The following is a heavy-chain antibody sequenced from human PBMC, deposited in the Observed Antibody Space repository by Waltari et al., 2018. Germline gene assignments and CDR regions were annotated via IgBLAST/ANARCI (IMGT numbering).Heavy chain of an antibody. Sequence: QVDLVESGGGVVQPGRSLRLSCAASGVTFHTYDMHWVRQARGKGLEWVAAISFDSNNKYYTDSVKGRFTISRDNSKNMLYLEMNSLGTEDTALYYCASVADTGYKTNWGQGTLVTVS. CDR3: ASVADTGYKTN. D-gene: IGHD5-12*01. CDR1: GVTFHTYD. V-gene: IGHV3-30-3*01. J-gene: IGHJ4*02. CDR2: ISFDSNNK.